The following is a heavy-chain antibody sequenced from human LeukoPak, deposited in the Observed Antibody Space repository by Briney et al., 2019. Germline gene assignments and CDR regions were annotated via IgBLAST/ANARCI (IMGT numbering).Heavy chain of an antibody. CDR1: GFTFSSYG. V-gene: IGHV3-30*02. D-gene: IGHD4-17*01. CDR3: AKEEGSYGDPTLLFDY. J-gene: IGHJ4*02. Sequence: PTGGSLRLSCAASGFTFSSYGMHWVRQAPGKGLEWVAFIRYDGSNKYYADSVKGRFTISRDNSKKKLYLQMNSLRAEDTAVYYCAKEEGSYGDPTLLFDYWGQGTLVTVSS. CDR2: IRYDGSNK.